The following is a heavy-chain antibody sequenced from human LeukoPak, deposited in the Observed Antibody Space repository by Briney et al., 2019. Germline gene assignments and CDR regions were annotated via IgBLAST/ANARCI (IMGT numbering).Heavy chain of an antibody. J-gene: IGHJ4*02. V-gene: IGHV1-18*01. Sequence: GASVKVSCKASGYTFTSYGISWVRQAPGQGLEGMGWISAYNGNTNYAQKLQGRVTMTTDTSTSTAYVELRSLRSDDTAVYYCARDLISNCGGDCYSDYFDYWGQGTLVTVSS. CDR3: ARDLISNCGGDCYSDYFDY. D-gene: IGHD2-21*02. CDR2: ISAYNGNT. CDR1: GYTFTSYG.